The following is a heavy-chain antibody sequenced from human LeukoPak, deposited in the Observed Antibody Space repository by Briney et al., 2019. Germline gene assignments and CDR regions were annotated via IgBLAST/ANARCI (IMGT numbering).Heavy chain of an antibody. V-gene: IGHV3-33*01. J-gene: IGHJ4*02. CDR3: ARSWVAAAGTDY. Sequence: GGSLRLSCAASGFTFSSYGMHWVRQAPGKGLEWVAVIWYDGSNKYYADSVKGRFTISRDNSKNALYLQMNSLRAKDTAVYYCARSWVAAAGTDYWGQGTLVTVSS. CDR1: GFTFSSYG. CDR2: IWYDGSNK. D-gene: IGHD6-13*01.